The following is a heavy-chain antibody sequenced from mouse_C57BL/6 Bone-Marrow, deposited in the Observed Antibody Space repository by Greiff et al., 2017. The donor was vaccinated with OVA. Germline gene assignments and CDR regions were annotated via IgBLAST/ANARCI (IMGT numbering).Heavy chain of an antibody. J-gene: IGHJ2*01. CDR3: ARRGTTARGYFDY. CDR1: GYAFSSSW. V-gene: IGHV1-82*01. Sequence: VQLQQSGPELVKPGASVKISCKASGYAFSSSWMNWVKQRPGKGLEWIGLIYPGDGDTNYNGKFKGKATLTADKSSSTAYMQLSSLTSEDSAVYFCARRGTTARGYFDYWGQGTTLTVSS. D-gene: IGHD1-2*01. CDR2: IYPGDGDT.